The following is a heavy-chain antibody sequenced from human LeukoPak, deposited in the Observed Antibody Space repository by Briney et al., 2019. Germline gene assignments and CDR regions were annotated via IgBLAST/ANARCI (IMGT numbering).Heavy chain of an antibody. CDR3: ARAEWELLLDY. CDR2: ISSSSSTI. CDR1: GFTFSSYS. Sequence: GGSLRLSCAASGFTFSSYSMNWVRQAPGKGLEWVSYISSSSSTIYYADSVKGRFTISRDNAKNSLYLQMNSLRAEDTAVYYCARAEWELLLDYWGQGTLVTVSS. D-gene: IGHD1-26*01. J-gene: IGHJ4*02. V-gene: IGHV3-48*01.